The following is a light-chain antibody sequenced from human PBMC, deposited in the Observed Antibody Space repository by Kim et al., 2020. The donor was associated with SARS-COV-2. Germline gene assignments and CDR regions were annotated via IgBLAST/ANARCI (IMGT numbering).Light chain of an antibody. CDR2: GRN. Sequence: SSELTQDPAVSVALGQTVTMTCQGDSLRSQFANWYQQSPGQSPVLVLHGRNSRPSGIPDRFSGSRSGDTASLTITGSQAEDEADYYCTSHDSSGYHVIFG. CDR3: TSHDSSGYHVI. J-gene: IGLJ2*01. CDR1: SLRSQF. V-gene: IGLV3-19*01.